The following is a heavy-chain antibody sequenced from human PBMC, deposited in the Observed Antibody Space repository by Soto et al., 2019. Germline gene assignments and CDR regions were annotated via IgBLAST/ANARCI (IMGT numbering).Heavy chain of an antibody. J-gene: IGHJ4*02. Sequence: SETLSLTCTLSGASITSTNYFWAWIRKPPGKGLEWVGSIYYSGKTNYNPSLKSRVTISVDRSKNQFSLQMSSVTAADTAVYYCAKNLPRPGRFDYWGQGSLVTVSS. V-gene: IGHV4-39*01. CDR2: IYYSGKT. CDR1: GASITSTNYF. D-gene: IGHD2-2*01. CDR3: AKNLPRPGRFDY.